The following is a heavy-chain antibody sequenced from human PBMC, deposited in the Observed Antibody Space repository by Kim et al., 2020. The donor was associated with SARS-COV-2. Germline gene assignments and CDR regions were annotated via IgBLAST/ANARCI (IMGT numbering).Heavy chain of an antibody. V-gene: IGHV4-59*01. CDR3: ASIFWGTEYFQH. J-gene: IGHJ1*01. Sequence: NYTPSLKRRVTISVDTSKNQFSLRLSSVTAADTAVYYCASIFWGTEYFQHWGQGTLVTVSS. D-gene: IGHD3-9*01.